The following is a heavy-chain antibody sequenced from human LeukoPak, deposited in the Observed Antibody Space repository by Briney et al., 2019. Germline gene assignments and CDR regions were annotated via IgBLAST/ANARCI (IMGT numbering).Heavy chain of an antibody. D-gene: IGHD6-6*01. CDR1: GYTFTGYY. Sequence: GASVKVSCKASGYTFTGYYMHWVRQAPGQGLEWMGWINPNSGGTNYAQKFQGRVTMTRDTSISTAYMELTRLRSDDTAVYYCERGLGIGASPGGWVLVYWGQGTMVTVCS. J-gene: IGHJ4*02. CDR2: INPNSGGT. CDR3: ERGLGIGASPGGWVLVY. V-gene: IGHV1-2*02.